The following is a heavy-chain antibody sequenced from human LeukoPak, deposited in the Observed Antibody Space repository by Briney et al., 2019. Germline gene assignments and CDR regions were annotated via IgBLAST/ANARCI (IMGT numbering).Heavy chain of an antibody. J-gene: IGHJ6*03. V-gene: IGHV4-34*01. CDR3: ARLGAVAGFGYYYYYMDV. CDR2: INHSGST. D-gene: IGHD6-19*01. Sequence: PSETLFLTCAVYGGSFSGYYWSWIRQPPGKGLEWIGEINHSGSTNYNPSLKSRVTISVDTSKNQFSLELSSVTAADTAVYYCARLGAVAGFGYYYYYMDVWGKGTTVTISS. CDR1: GGSFSGYY.